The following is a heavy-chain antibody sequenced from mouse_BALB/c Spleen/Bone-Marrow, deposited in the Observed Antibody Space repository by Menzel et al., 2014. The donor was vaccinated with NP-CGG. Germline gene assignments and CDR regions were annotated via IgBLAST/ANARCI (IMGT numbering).Heavy chain of an antibody. J-gene: IGHJ1*01. Sequence: EVKLVESGGGLVQPGGSLRLSCATSGFTFTDYYMSWVRQPPGKALEWLGFIRNKANGYTTEYSASVMGRFTISCDNSQSILYLQKNTLRAENSATYYCARDMKYYGYYCYFDVWGAGTTVTVSS. CDR1: GFTFTDYY. CDR3: ARDMKYYGYYCYFDV. CDR2: IRNKANGYTT. V-gene: IGHV7-3*02. D-gene: IGHD1-2*01.